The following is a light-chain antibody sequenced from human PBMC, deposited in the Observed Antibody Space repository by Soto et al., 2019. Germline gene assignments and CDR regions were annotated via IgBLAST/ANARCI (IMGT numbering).Light chain of an antibody. CDR3: AAWDESLNGYV. Sequence: QSVLTQPPSASGTPGQRVTTSCSGGSSNIGTNAVNWYQQLPGTAPKLLIYNNNQRPSGVPDRFSGSKSGTSASLAISGLQSEDEADYYCAAWDESLNGYVFGTGTKVTVL. V-gene: IGLV1-44*01. CDR2: NNN. J-gene: IGLJ1*01. CDR1: SSNIGTNA.